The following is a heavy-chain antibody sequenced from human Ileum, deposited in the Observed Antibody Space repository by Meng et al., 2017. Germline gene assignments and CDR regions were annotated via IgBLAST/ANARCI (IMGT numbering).Heavy chain of an antibody. Sequence: QVQLQESGPGLVKPSQALSLTCTVSGGSISSGGYYWSWIRQHPGKGLGWIGYIYDSGSTCYNPSLKSRIAISGDTSKNQFSLNLSSVTAADTAVYYCARGGTAYFDYWGQGTLVTVSS. V-gene: IGHV4-31*03. D-gene: IGHD1-1*01. CDR1: GGSISSGGYY. J-gene: IGHJ4*02. CDR3: ARGGTAYFDY. CDR2: IYDSGST.